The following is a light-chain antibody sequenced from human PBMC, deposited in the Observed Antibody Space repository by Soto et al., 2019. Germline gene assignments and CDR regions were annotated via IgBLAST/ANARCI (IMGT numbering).Light chain of an antibody. CDR2: NNN. V-gene: IGLV1-47*01. Sequence: HSVLTKPPSAAWTPRRRVTISCSGSITIIRSNPVYWHQQLPGNAPKLLIYNNNQRPSGVPNRFSDSKSGTSASLAICGLRSEDEADYYCVSWDDSLTPYVFASGTKVTVL. CDR1: ITIIRSNP. J-gene: IGLJ1*01. CDR3: VSWDDSLTPYV.